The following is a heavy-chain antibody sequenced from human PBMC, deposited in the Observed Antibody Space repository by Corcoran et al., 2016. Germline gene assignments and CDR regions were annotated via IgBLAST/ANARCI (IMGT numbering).Heavy chain of an antibody. CDR3: ARGEHWSGGSCYYYYGMDV. Sequence: EVQLVESGGGLVKPGGSLRLSCAASGFTFSSYSMNWVRQAPGKGLEWVSSISSSSSCIYYADSVKGRFTISRDNAKNSLYLQMNSLRAEVTAVCYCARGEHWSGGSCYYYYGMDVWGQGTTVTVSS. V-gene: IGHV3-21*01. D-gene: IGHD2-15*01. CDR2: ISSSSSCI. J-gene: IGHJ6*02. CDR1: GFTFSSYS.